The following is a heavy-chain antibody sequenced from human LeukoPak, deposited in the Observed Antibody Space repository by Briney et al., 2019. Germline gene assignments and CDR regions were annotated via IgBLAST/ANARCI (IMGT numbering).Heavy chain of an antibody. V-gene: IGHV3-21*01. J-gene: IGHJ4*02. Sequence: PGGSLRLSCAASEFTFSSYSMNWVRQAPGKGLEWVSSISSSSSYIYYADSVKGRFTISRDNAKNSLYLQMNSLRAEDTAVYYCARDHGVTGTTYDYWGQGTLVTVSS. CDR1: EFTFSSYS. D-gene: IGHD1-7*01. CDR3: ARDHGVTGTTYDY. CDR2: ISSSSSYI.